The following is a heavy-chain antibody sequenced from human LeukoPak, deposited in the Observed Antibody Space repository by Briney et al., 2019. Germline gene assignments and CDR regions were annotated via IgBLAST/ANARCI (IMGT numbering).Heavy chain of an antibody. CDR2: INSDGSTT. D-gene: IGHD1-26*01. V-gene: IGHV3-74*01. J-gene: IGHJ4*02. CDR1: GFTFSSYW. Sequence: GGSLRLSCAASGFTFSSYWMHWVRQAPGKGLVWVSRINSDGSTTTYADSVKGRFTISRDNAKNTLYLQMNSLRAEDTAVYYCAWNSGTYYGNWGQGTLVTVSS. CDR3: AWNSGTYYGN.